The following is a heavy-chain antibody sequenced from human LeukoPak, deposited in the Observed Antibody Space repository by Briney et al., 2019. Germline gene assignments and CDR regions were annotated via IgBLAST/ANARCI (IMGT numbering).Heavy chain of an antibody. Sequence: PGGSLRLSCAASGFTFSTYWMQWVRQAPGKGLEWVSRGSSDGSTTTYADSVKGRFTISRDNGKNTLYLQMNSLRAEDTAVYYCARDADGPGSLIDYWGQGTLVTVSS. CDR3: ARDADGPGSLIDY. D-gene: IGHD1-14*01. V-gene: IGHV3-74*01. CDR1: GFTFSTYW. CDR2: GSSDGSTT. J-gene: IGHJ4*02.